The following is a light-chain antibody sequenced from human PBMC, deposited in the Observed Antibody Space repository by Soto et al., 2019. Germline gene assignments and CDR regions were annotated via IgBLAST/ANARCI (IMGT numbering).Light chain of an antibody. CDR3: QQTYSSPET. CDR1: QSISNY. Sequence: DIQMTQSPSSLSASVGDRVTITCRASQSISNYLNWFQQKPGNPPKLLIYAASILQGGVPSRFSARGSGTDFIPTISSLQPEDFATYYCQQTYSSPETFGQGTKVEI. J-gene: IGKJ1*01. V-gene: IGKV1-39*01. CDR2: AAS.